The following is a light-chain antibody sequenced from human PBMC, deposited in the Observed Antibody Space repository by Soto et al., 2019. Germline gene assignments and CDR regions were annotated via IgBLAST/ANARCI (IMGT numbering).Light chain of an antibody. CDR2: GAS. CDR1: QTVIKNY. Sequence: ESVLTQSPGTLSLSPGERATLSCRASQTVIKNYLAWYQRKPGQAPRLLVYGASNRATGIPDRFSGGGSGTDFTLTITRLEPEDSALYYCQKYATSPYTFGQGTKLEIK. V-gene: IGKV3-20*01. J-gene: IGKJ2*01. CDR3: QKYATSPYT.